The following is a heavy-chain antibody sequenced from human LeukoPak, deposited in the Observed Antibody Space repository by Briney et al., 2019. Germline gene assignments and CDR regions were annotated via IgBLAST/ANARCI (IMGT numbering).Heavy chain of an antibody. D-gene: IGHD6-6*01. CDR2: TYYRSNWYN. CDR1: GDSVSSNSAA. J-gene: IGHJ4*02. CDR3: AREWVYSSSSPEYYFDY. Sequence: SQTLSLTCAISGDSVSSNSAAWNWIRPSPSRGLVWLGRTYYRSNWYNHYAVSVKSRITINPDKSKNQFSLQLNSVTPEDTAVYYCAREWVYSSSSPEYYFDYWGQGTLVTVSS. V-gene: IGHV6-1*01.